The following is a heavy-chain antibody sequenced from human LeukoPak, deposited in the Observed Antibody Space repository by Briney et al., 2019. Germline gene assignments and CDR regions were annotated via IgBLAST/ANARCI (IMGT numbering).Heavy chain of an antibody. D-gene: IGHD3-10*01. Sequence: PGGSLRLSCAASGFTFSSYSMNWVRQAPGKGLEWVSSISSSSSYIYYADSVKGRFTISRDNAKNSLYLQMNSLRAEDTAVYYCARSRASRFLTRVRGNFDYWGQGTLVTVSS. V-gene: IGHV3-21*01. CDR2: ISSSSSYI. J-gene: IGHJ4*02. CDR3: ARSRASRFLTRVRGNFDY. CDR1: GFTFSSYS.